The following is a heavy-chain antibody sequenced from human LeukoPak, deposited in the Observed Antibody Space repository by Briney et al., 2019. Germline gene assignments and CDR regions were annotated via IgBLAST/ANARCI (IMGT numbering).Heavy chain of an antibody. CDR2: IYTSGST. CDR1: GGSISSYY. CDR3: ATEAPGYCSSTSCPRRKDYYYMDV. D-gene: IGHD2-2*01. Sequence: SETLSLTCTVSGGSISSYYWSWIRQPAGKGLEWIGRIYTSGSTNYNPSLKSRVTMSVDTSKNQFSLKLSSVTAADTAVYYCATEAPGYCSSTSCPRRKDYYYMDVWGKGTTVTVSS. V-gene: IGHV4-4*07. J-gene: IGHJ6*03.